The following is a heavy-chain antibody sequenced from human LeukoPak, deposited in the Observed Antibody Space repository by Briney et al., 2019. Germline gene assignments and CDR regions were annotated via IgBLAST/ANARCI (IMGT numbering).Heavy chain of an antibody. CDR3: ARAISDSNGYYYFDY. CDR2: TRNKANSYTT. Sequence: GGSLRLSCAASGFTFSDHYMAWVRQAPGKGLEWVGRTRNKANSYTTEYAASVKGRFTISRDESKNSLYLQMNSLNTEDTAVYYCARAISDSNGYYYFDYWGQGTLVTVSS. D-gene: IGHD3-22*01. J-gene: IGHJ4*02. V-gene: IGHV3-72*01. CDR1: GFTFSDHY.